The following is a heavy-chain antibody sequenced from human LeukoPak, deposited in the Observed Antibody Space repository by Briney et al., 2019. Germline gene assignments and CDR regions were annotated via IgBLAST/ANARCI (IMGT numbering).Heavy chain of an antibody. V-gene: IGHV3-53*01. Sequence: GGSLRLSCAASGFTLSSNYMSWVRQARGKGLEGVSVIYSGGSTYYADSVKGRFTISRDNSKNTLYLQMNGLRAEDTAVYYCARVGEILTGYYTLGDWGQGTLVTVSS. CDR2: IYSGGST. CDR3: ARVGEILTGYYTLGD. J-gene: IGHJ4*02. CDR1: GFTLSSNY. D-gene: IGHD3-9*01.